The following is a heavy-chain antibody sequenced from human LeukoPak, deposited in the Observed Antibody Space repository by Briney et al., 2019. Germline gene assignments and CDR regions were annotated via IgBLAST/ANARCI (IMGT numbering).Heavy chain of an antibody. V-gene: IGHV4-59*08. Sequence: SETLSLTCTVSGGSISSYYWSWIRQPPGRGLEWIGYIYYSGNTNYDPSLKSRVTISVDTSKNQFSLKLTSVTAADTAVYYCARHVTCSSTSCYEGGWFDPWGQGTLVTVSS. CDR3: ARHVTCSSTSCYEGGWFDP. D-gene: IGHD2-2*01. J-gene: IGHJ5*02. CDR1: GGSISSYY. CDR2: IYYSGNT.